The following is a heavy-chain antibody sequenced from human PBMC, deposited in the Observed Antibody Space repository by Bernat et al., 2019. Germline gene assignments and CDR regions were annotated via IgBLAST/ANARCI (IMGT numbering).Heavy chain of an antibody. CDR3: ARGRYSSSWYEGGDFDY. CDR2: IYYSGST. V-gene: IGHV4-59*08. J-gene: IGHJ4*02. Sequence: QVQLQESGPGLVKPSETLSLTCTVSGGSISSYYWSWIRQPPGKGLEWIGYIYYSGSTKYNPSLKSRVTISVDTSKNQFSLKLSSVTAADTAVYYCARGRYSSSWYEGGDFDYWGQGTLVTVSS. D-gene: IGHD6-13*01. CDR1: GGSISSYY.